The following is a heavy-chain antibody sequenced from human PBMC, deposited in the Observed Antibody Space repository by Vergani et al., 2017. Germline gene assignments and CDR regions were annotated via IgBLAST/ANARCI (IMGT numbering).Heavy chain of an antibody. CDR1: GFTFSSYG. V-gene: IGHV3-30*03. D-gene: IGHD4-11*01. CDR3: ARRTVDYYYYYMDV. CDR2: ISYDGSNK. J-gene: IGHJ6*03. Sequence: VQLLESGGGVVQPGRSLRLSCAASGFTFSSYGMHWVRQAPGKGLEWVAVISYDGSNKYYADSVKGRFTISRDNSKNTLYLQMNSLRAEDTAVYYCARRTVDYYYYYMDVWGKGTTVTVSS.